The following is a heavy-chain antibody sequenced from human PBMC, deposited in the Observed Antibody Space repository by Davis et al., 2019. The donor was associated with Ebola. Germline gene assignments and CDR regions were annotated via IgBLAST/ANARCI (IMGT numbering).Heavy chain of an antibody. CDR2: ITSSGSSV. Sequence: GGSLRLSCAASGFSFSDDYMSWIRQAPGKGLEWLSYITSSGSSVYYADSVKGRFTMSRDNAKNLLYLQMNSLRAEDTAVYYCARAGYYYNSSGYADAFDIWGQGTMVTVSS. J-gene: IGHJ3*02. CDR1: GFSFSDDY. D-gene: IGHD3-22*01. V-gene: IGHV3-11*01. CDR3: ARAGYYYNSSGYADAFDI.